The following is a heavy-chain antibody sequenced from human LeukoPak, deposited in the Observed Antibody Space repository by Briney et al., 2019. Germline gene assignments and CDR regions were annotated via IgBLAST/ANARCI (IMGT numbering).Heavy chain of an antibody. CDR1: GFTFSDYY. D-gene: IGHD2-2*02. J-gene: IGHJ4*02. CDR2: ISSGGSTI. Sequence: GGSLRLSCAASGFTFSDYYMSWIRQAPGKGLEWVSYISSGGSTIYYADSVKGRFTISRDNAKNSLYLQMNSLRAEDTAEYYCASSEPLLYGGVDCWGQGTLVTVSS. CDR3: ASSEPLLYGGVDC. V-gene: IGHV3-11*01.